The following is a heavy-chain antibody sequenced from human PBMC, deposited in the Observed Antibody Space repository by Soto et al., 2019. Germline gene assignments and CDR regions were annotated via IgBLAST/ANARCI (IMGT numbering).Heavy chain of an antibody. CDR2: IKQDGSEK. CDR1: GFTFSSYG. V-gene: IGHV3-7*01. D-gene: IGHD3-22*01. CDR3: ARDSFGYYYDSSGYYFDY. Sequence: PGGSLRLSCAASGFTFSSYGMHWVRQAPGKGLEWVANIKQDGSEKYYVDSVKGRFTISRDNAKNSLYLQMNSLRAEDTAVYYCARDSFGYYYDSSGYYFDYWGQGTLVTVSS. J-gene: IGHJ4*02.